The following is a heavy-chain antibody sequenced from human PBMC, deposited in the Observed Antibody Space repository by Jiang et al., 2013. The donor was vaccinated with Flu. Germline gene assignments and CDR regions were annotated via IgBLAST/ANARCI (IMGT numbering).Heavy chain of an antibody. V-gene: IGHV1-58*01. CDR3: AAGIVSDNVTPPDY. J-gene: IGHJ4*02. CDR2: IVVGSGVT. Sequence: AVQWVRQARGQRLEWIGWIVVGSGVTDYAQRFQERVTITRDMSTSTTYMELSRLRSEDTALYYCAAGIVSDNVTPPDYWGQGTLVAVSS. D-gene: IGHD3-16*02. CDR1: A.